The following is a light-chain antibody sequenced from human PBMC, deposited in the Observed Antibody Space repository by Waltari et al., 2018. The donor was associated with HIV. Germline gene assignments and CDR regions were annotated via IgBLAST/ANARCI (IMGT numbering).Light chain of an antibody. Sequence: DIQMTQSPSSLSASIGDRVTITCQASQDISNYLNWYQQKPVKSPKLLIYDASSLETGVPSRFSGSGSGTDFTFTISSLQPEDIATYFCQQYDNLVTFGGGTKVEIK. J-gene: IGKJ4*01. CDR2: DAS. V-gene: IGKV1-33*01. CDR3: QQYDNLVT. CDR1: QDISNY.